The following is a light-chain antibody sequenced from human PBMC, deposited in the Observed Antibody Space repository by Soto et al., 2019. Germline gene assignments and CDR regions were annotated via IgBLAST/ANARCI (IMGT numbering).Light chain of an antibody. CDR1: QSVSSSY. CDR3: QQYDSSPIT. CDR2: GAS. V-gene: IGKV3-20*01. J-gene: IGKJ5*01. Sequence: EIVLTQSPGTLSLSPGERATLSCRASQSVSSSYLAWYQQKPGQAPSLLIYGASRRATGIPDRFSGSGSGTDFTLTIIRLEPEDFPVYYCQQYDSSPITFGQGTRLEI.